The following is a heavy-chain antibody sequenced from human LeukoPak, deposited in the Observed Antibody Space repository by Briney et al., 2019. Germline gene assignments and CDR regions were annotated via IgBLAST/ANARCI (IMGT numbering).Heavy chain of an antibody. D-gene: IGHD3-16*02. J-gene: IGHJ4*02. CDR1: GYTFTNYA. Sequence: VASVKVSCKASGYTFTNYAISWVRQAPGQGLEWMGNINPYNGNTNYAQNLQGRVTMTTDTSTNTAYMELRSLRSDDTAVYYCARDQHDHVWGSYRPYFDYWGQGTLVTVSS. CDR3: ARDQHDHVWGSYRPYFDY. CDR2: INPYNGNT. V-gene: IGHV1-18*01.